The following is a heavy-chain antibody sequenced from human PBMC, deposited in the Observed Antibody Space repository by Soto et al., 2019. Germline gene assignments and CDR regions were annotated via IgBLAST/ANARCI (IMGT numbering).Heavy chain of an antibody. CDR3: ARELDPYYGGNSLSLDY. Sequence: ASVKVSCKASGGTFSTYGMNWVRLAPGQGLEWMGGIIPKFGTTNYAQKFQGRVTITADESTNIAYMELNYLRSEDTAVYFCARELDPYYGGNSLSLDYWGQGTLVTVSS. J-gene: IGHJ4*02. D-gene: IGHD4-17*01. V-gene: IGHV1-69*13. CDR2: IIPKFGTT. CDR1: GGTFSTYG.